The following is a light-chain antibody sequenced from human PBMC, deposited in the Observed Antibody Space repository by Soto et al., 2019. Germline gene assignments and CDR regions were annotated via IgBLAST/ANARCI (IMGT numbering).Light chain of an antibody. Sequence: ELVLTQSPGNLSLSQGERATLSCRASQSVSSSYLAWYQQKPGQAPRLLIYGTSSRATGIPDRFSGSGAGTDLNLTISRLEPEDSAGYYCQQYDSSPPDTFGQGNKLEIK. V-gene: IGKV3-20*01. J-gene: IGKJ2*01. CDR3: QQYDSSPPDT. CDR1: QSVSSSY. CDR2: GTS.